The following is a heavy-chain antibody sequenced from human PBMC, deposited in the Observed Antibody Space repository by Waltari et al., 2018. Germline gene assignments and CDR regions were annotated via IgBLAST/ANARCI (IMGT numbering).Heavy chain of an antibody. Sequence: QVQLVQSGAEVKKPGASVKVSCKASGYTFTSYGISWVRQAPGQGLEWMGIINPSGGSTSYAQKFQGRVTMTRDTSTSTVYMELSSLRSEDTAVYYCARGFGVVPDSYWGQGTLVTVSS. V-gene: IGHV1-46*03. CDR2: INPSGGST. D-gene: IGHD3-3*01. CDR1: GYTFTSYG. CDR3: ARGFGVVPDSY. J-gene: IGHJ4*02.